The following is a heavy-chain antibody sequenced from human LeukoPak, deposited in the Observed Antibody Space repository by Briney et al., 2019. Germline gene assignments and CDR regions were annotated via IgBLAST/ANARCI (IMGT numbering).Heavy chain of an antibody. V-gene: IGHV4-39*07. CDR1: GGSISSSSYY. Sequence: SETLSLTCTVSGGSISSSSYYWGWIRQPPGKGLEWIGSIYYSGSTYYNPSLKSRVTISVDTSKNQFSLKLSSVTAADTAVYYCARVGSWATVTKYYYYYMDVWGKGTTVTVSS. J-gene: IGHJ6*03. CDR3: ARVGSWATVTKYYYYYMDV. CDR2: IYYSGST. D-gene: IGHD4-11*01.